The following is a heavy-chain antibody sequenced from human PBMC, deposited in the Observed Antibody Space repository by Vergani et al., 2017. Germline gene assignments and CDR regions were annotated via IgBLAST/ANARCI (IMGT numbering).Heavy chain of an antibody. CDR2: TWYDGNNK. J-gene: IGHJ5*02. Sequence: QVQLVESGGGVVQRGRSLRLSCAASGFTFNHYGMHWVRQAPGKGLEWVAVTWYDGNNKQYADSVKGRFTITRDSSKSTMYLQMNSLRDEDTGVYYCARDLQLMYNRFDPWGQGTLVTVSS. V-gene: IGHV3-33*01. CDR1: GFTFNHYG. CDR3: ARDLQLMYNRFDP. D-gene: IGHD1-14*01.